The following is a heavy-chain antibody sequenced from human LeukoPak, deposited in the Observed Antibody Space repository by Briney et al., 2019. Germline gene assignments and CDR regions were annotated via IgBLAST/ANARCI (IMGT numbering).Heavy chain of an antibody. Sequence: RPGGSLRLSCAASGFTFSSYWMSWVRQAPGKGLEWVANIKQDGSEKYYVDSVKGRFTISRDNAKNSLYLQMNSLRAEDTAVYYCARGVVAVRNWFDPWGQGTLVTVSS. CDR3: ARGVVAVRNWFDP. CDR1: GFTFSSYW. J-gene: IGHJ5*02. V-gene: IGHV3-7*01. D-gene: IGHD2-15*01. CDR2: IKQDGSEK.